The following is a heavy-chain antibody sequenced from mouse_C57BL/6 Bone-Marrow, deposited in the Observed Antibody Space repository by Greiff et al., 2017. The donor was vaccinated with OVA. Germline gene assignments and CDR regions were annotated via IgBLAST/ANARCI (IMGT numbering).Heavy chain of an antibody. CDR1: GYTFTSYT. V-gene: IGHV1-4*01. J-gene: IGHJ3*01. Sequence: QVQLQQSGAELARPGASVKMSCKASGYTFTSYTMHWVKQRPGQGLEWIGYINPSSGYTKYNQKFKDKATLTADKSSSTAYMQLSSLTSEDSAVYYCAPYDYDVGWFAYWGQGTLVTVSA. CDR3: APYDYDVGWFAY. D-gene: IGHD2-4*01. CDR2: INPSSGYT.